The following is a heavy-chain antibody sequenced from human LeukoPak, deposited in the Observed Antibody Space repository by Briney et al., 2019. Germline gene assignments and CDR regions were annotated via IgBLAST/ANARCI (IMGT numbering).Heavy chain of an antibody. CDR1: GYTFTSYD. D-gene: IGHD3-10*01. V-gene: IGHV1-8*01. CDR2: MNPNSGNT. J-gene: IGHJ4*02. CDR3: ARGFSGGYYFDY. Sequence: ASVKVSCKASGYTFTSYDINWVRQATGQGLEWMGWMNPNSGNTGYAQKFQGRVTMTRNTSISTAYMELSSLRSEYTAVYYCARGFSGGYYFDYWGQGTLVTVSS.